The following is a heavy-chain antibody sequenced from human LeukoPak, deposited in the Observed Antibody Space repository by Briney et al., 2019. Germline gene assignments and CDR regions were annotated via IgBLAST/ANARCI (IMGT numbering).Heavy chain of an antibody. CDR1: GLTFSTYA. J-gene: IGHJ6*03. D-gene: IGHD2-2*01. V-gene: IGHV3-23*01. Sequence: GGSLRLSSAVSGLTFSTYAMSWVRQAPGRGLEWVSSISGNGATTYYADSVKGRFTISRDNYKNTAFLQMNSLRAEDTAVYYAVANMYNYMDVWGKGTTVTVSS. CDR3: VANMYNYMDV. CDR2: ISGNGATT.